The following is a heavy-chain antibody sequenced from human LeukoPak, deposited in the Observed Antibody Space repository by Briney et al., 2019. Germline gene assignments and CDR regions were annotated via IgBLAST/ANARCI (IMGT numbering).Heavy chain of an antibody. CDR3: ARRVPYSSSSVYFDS. V-gene: IGHV3-23*01. D-gene: IGHD6-6*01. Sequence: GGSLRLSCAASGFTLNSYAMSWVRQAPGKGLEWVSAISDGGSDTYYADSVKGRFTISKDNSKNTLFLQMNSLMDDDTAVYYCARRVPYSSSSVYFDSWDQGTLVTVSS. J-gene: IGHJ4*02. CDR2: ISDGGSDT. CDR1: GFTLNSYA.